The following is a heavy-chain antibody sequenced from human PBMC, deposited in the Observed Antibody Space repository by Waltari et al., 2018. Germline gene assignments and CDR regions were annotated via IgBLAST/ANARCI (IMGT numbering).Heavy chain of an antibody. CDR3: ARDPRWAVTKDYFDF. CDR1: GYSFNGYY. J-gene: IGHJ4*02. Sequence: QVQLVQSGAEVKKPGASVKVSCKASGYSFNGYYLHWVRQAPGQGLGWMGWISPNSGVTNYAQKFQARVTMTRDTSISTAYLELSRLTSDDTAIYYCARDPRWAVTKDYFDFWGQGTLVTVSS. CDR2: ISPNSGVT. V-gene: IGHV1-2*02. D-gene: IGHD4-17*01.